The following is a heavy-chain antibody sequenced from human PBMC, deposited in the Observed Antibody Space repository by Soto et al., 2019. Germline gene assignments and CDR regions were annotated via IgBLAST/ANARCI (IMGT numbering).Heavy chain of an antibody. V-gene: IGHV1-2*02. D-gene: IGHD5-12*01. CDR1: GYTFTGYY. Sequence: ASVKVSCKASGYTFTGYYMHWVRQAPGQGLEWMGWINPNSGGTNYAQKFQGRVTMTRGTSISTAYMELSRLRSDDTAVYYCARENSGYGDTYNWFDPWGQGTLVTVSS. CDR3: ARENSGYGDTYNWFDP. CDR2: INPNSGGT. J-gene: IGHJ5*02.